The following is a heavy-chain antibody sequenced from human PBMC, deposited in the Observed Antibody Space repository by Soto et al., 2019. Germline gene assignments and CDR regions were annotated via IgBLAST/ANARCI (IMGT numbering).Heavy chain of an antibody. V-gene: IGHV3-30*18. D-gene: IGHD3-10*01. CDR3: AKDTGADY. CDR2: ISYDGSDQ. Sequence: QVQLVESGGGVVQPGRSPRLSCAASGFTFSSYGMYWVRQAPGKGLEWVARISYDGSDQFYGDSVKGRFTISRDNSKNTLYLQMNSLRSEDTAVYYCAKDTGADYWGQGTVVTVSA. J-gene: IGHJ4*02. CDR1: GFTFSSYG.